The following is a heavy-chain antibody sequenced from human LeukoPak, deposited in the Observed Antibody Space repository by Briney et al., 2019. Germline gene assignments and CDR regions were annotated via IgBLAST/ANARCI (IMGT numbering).Heavy chain of an antibody. CDR3: ARQLGYCSSTSCYADKVDY. CDR1: GGSISSSSYY. Sequence: PSETLSLTCTVSGGSISSSSYYWGWIRQPPGKGLEWIGSIYYSGSTYYNPSLRSRVTISVDTSKNQFSLKLSSVTAADTAVYYCARQLGYCSSTSCYADKVDYWGQGTLVTVSS. V-gene: IGHV4-39*01. J-gene: IGHJ4*02. D-gene: IGHD2-2*01. CDR2: IYYSGST.